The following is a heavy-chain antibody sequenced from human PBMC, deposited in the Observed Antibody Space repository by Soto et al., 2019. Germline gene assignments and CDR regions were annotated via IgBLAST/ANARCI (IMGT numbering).Heavy chain of an antibody. V-gene: IGHV4-30-2*01. CDR1: GGSISSGGYS. D-gene: IGHD1-7*01. Sequence: SETLSLTCAVSGGSISSGGYSWSWIRQPPGKGLEWIGYIYHSGSTYYNPSLKSRVTISVDRSKNQFSLKLSSVTAADTAVYYCARVNWNYAHIWYFDLWCRGTLVTVSS. CDR2: IYHSGST. CDR3: ARVNWNYAHIWYFDL. J-gene: IGHJ2*01.